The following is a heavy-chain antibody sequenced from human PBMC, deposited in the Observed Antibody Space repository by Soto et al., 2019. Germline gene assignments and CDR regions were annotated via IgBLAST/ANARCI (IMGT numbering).Heavy chain of an antibody. D-gene: IGHD2-2*01. Sequence: PVGSLRLSGAACGFTFSSYGLHWVRQDPDKGLEWVAVIWYDGSNKYYADSVKGRFTISTDNSKNTLYLQMNSLRAEDTAVYYCARGPRERYQLLRYAEHYMDVSGKGTTLTVSS. CDR1: GFTFSSYG. V-gene: IGHV3-33*01. CDR3: ARGPRERYQLLRYAEHYMDV. CDR2: IWYDGSNK. J-gene: IGHJ6*03.